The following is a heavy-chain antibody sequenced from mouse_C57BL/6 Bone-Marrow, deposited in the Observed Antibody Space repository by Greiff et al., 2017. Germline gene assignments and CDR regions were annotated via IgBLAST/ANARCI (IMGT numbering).Heavy chain of an antibody. CDR1: GFSLSTFGMG. Sequence: QVTLKECGPGILQPSQTLSLTCSFSGFSLSTFGMGVGWIRQPPGKGLEWLAHIWWDDDKYYQPALKSRLTISKDTSKNQVFLKLANVDTADTATYYCARMELGYYYAMDYWGQGTSVTVSS. CDR2: IWWDDDK. D-gene: IGHD4-1*01. V-gene: IGHV8-8*01. CDR3: ARMELGYYYAMDY. J-gene: IGHJ4*01.